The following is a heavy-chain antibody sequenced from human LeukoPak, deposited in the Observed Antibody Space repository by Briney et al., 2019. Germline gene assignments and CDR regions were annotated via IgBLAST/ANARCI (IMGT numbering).Heavy chain of an antibody. V-gene: IGHV1-24*01. D-gene: IGHD5-18*01. Sequence: GASVEVSCKVSGYTLSEISMHWVRQAPGKGLEWMGGIDREDGQTIYAQKFQGRVTMTEDTSTDTAYMEVSRLTSEDTAFYYCATVGYSYGAFDYWGQGTLVTVSS. J-gene: IGHJ4*02. CDR1: GYTLSEIS. CDR2: IDREDGQT. CDR3: ATVGYSYGAFDY.